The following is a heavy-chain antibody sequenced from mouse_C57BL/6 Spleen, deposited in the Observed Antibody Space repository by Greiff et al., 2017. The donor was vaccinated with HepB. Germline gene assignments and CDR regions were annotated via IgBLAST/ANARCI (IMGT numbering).Heavy chain of an antibody. CDR3: ALYGSNLGSWYFDV. CDR1: GYTFTSYW. J-gene: IGHJ1*03. V-gene: IGHV1-64*01. Sequence: QVQLQQPGAELVKPGASLKLSCKASGYTFTSYWMHWVKQRPGQGLEWIGMIHPNSGSTNYNEKFKSKATLTVDKSSSTAYMQLSILTSEDSAVYYCALYGSNLGSWYFDVWGTGTTVTVSS. D-gene: IGHD1-1*01. CDR2: IHPNSGST.